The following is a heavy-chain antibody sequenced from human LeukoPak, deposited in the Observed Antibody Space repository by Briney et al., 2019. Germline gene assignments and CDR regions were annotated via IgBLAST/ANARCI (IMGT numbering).Heavy chain of an antibody. V-gene: IGHV4-59*01. CDR1: GGSISSYY. CDR2: IYYSGST. J-gene: IGHJ6*02. D-gene: IGHD5-12*01. Sequence: SETLSLTCTASGGSISSYYWSWIRQPPGKGLEWIGYIYYSGSTNYNPSLKSRVTISVDTSKNQFSLKLSSVTAADTAVYYCARDRLFMWYGGYDSRKDYYYYYGMDVWGQGTTVTVSS. CDR3: ARDRLFMWYGGYDSRKDYYYYYGMDV.